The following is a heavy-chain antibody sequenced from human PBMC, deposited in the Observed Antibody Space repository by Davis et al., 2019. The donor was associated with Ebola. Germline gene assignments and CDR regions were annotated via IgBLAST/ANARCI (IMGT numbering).Heavy chain of an antibody. J-gene: IGHJ6*02. Sequence: ASVKVSRKASAYTLTSYGISWVRQAPGQGLEWMGWISAYNGNTNYAQKLQGRVTMNTDTSTRTDYMELRNLRSDDTAVYYCAGGGWFGDLFYYGVDVWGQGTTVTVSS. D-gene: IGHD3-10*01. CDR2: ISAYNGNT. CDR3: AGGGWFGDLFYYGVDV. CDR1: AYTLTSYG. V-gene: IGHV1-18*01.